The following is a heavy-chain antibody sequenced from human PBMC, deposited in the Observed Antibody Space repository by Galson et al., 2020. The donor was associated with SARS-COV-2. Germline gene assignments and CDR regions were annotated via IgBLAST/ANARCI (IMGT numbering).Heavy chain of an antibody. J-gene: IGHJ5*02. CDR3: AREGDTYCGADCYYNWFDP. CDR1: GGSISSRNYY. D-gene: IGHD2-21*02. CDR2: TYYSAST. Sequence: SQTLSHTCSVSGGSISSRNYYWGWIRQPPGKGLEWIGSTYYSASTYYHSSLKSRVSISVDTSKNQFSLRLTSVTAADTAVYYGAREGDTYCGADCYYNWFDPWGQGTLVTVSS. V-gene: IGHV4-39*07.